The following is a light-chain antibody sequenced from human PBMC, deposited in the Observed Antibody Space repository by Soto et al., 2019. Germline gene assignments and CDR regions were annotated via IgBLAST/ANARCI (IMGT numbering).Light chain of an antibody. Sequence: QSALTQPASVSGSPGQSITISCTGTSSDVGSYNLVSWYQQHPGKAPKLMIYEGSKRPSGVSNRFSGSKSGNTASLTISGIQAGDEADKSSCSSGHRSYVFRTGT. CDR1: SSDVGSYNL. J-gene: IGLJ1*01. CDR2: EGS. V-gene: IGLV2-23*01. CDR3: CSSGHRSYV.